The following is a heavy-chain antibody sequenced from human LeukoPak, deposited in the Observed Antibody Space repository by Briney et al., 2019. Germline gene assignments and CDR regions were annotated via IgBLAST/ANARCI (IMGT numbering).Heavy chain of an antibody. CDR2: IYYGGST. Sequence: SETLSLTCTVSGGSISSSSYYWGWIRQPPGKGLEWIGTIYYGGSTYYNPSLKSRVTISVDTSKNQFSLKLSSVTAADTAVYYCARQSPNTYTSSWYNWFDPWGQGTLVTVSS. D-gene: IGHD6-13*01. J-gene: IGHJ5*02. V-gene: IGHV4-39*01. CDR1: GGSISSSSYY. CDR3: ARQSPNTYTSSWYNWFDP.